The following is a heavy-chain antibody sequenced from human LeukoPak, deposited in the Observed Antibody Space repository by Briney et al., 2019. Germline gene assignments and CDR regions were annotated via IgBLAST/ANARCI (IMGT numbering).Heavy chain of an antibody. Sequence: GGSLRLSCAASGFTFSSYAMSWVHQAPGKGLEWVSAISGSGGSTYYADSVKGRFTISRDNSKNTLYLQMNSLRAEDTAVHYCARGDSRGYPYYFDYWGQGTLVTVSS. CDR3: ARGDSRGYPYYFDY. V-gene: IGHV3-23*01. CDR2: ISGSGGST. J-gene: IGHJ4*02. D-gene: IGHD3-22*01. CDR1: GFTFSSYA.